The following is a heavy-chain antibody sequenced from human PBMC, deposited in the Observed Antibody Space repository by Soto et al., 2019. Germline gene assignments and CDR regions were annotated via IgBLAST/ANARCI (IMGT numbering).Heavy chain of an antibody. J-gene: IGHJ6*02. Sequence: SVKGSCKAAGGTFSIYASSGVLQSPGQGREWMGGIIPIFGTANYAQKFQGRVTITADESTSTAYMELSSLRSEDTAVYYCARGVQVEQPGDVWGQGTTVTVSS. D-gene: IGHD1-1*01. CDR2: IIPIFGTA. V-gene: IGHV1-69*13. CDR3: ARGVQVEQPGDV. CDR1: GGTFSIYA.